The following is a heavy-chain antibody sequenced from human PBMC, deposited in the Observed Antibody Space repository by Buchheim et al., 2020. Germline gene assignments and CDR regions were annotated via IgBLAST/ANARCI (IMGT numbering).Heavy chain of an antibody. CDR2: MNPNSGNT. D-gene: IGHD3-22*01. Sequence: QVQLVQSGAEVKKPGASVKVSCKASGYTFTSYDIHWVRQATGQGLEWMGWMNPNSGNTDYAQKFQGRVTMTRNTSISTAYMELSSLRYEDTAVYYCAKTYYYDSSGYYPYWYFDLWGRGTL. J-gene: IGHJ2*01. V-gene: IGHV1-8*01. CDR1: GYTFTSYD. CDR3: AKTYYYDSSGYYPYWYFDL.